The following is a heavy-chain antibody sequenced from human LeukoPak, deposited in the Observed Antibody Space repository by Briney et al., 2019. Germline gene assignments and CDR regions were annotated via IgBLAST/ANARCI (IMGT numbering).Heavy chain of an antibody. CDR2: ISYDGSNK. V-gene: IGHV3-30*18. Sequence: GGSLRLSCAASGFTFSSYGMHWVRQAPGKGLEWVAVISYDGSNKYYADSVKGRFTISRDNSKNTLYLQMNSLRAEDTAVYYCAKVVTYSSLPFTHYYYGMDVWGQGTTVTVSS. D-gene: IGHD6-13*01. CDR3: AKVVTYSSLPFTHYYYGMDV. CDR1: GFTFSSYG. J-gene: IGHJ6*02.